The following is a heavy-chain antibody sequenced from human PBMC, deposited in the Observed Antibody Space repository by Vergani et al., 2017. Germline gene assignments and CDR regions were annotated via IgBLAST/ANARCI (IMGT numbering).Heavy chain of an antibody. V-gene: IGHV4-61*01. CDR1: GGSISSSSYY. D-gene: IGHD1-1*01. Sequence: QLQLQESGPGLVKPSETLSLTCTVSGGSISSSSYYWSWIRQPPGKGLEWIGYIYYSGSTNYNPSLKRRVTISVDTSKNQFSLKLSSVTAADTAVYYCARVGGTYYYYGMDVWGQGTTVTVSS. J-gene: IGHJ6*02. CDR3: ARVGGTYYYYGMDV. CDR2: IYYSGST.